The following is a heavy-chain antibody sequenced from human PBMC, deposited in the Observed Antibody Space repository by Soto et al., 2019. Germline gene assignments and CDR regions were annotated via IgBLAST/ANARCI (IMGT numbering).Heavy chain of an antibody. D-gene: IGHD6-6*01. Sequence: SVKVSCKAAGGTFSSYAISWVRQAPGQGLEWMGGIIPIFGTANYAQKVQGRVTITADESTSTAYMELSSLRSEDTAVYYCARDGKYSSSSGPYFDYWGQGTLVTVSS. CDR3: ARDGKYSSSSGPYFDY. CDR1: GGTFSSYA. CDR2: IIPIFGTA. J-gene: IGHJ4*02. V-gene: IGHV1-69*13.